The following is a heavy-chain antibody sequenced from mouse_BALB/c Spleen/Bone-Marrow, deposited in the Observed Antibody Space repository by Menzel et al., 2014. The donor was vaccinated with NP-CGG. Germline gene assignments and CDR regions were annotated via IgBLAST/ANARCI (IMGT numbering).Heavy chain of an antibody. J-gene: IGHJ4*01. D-gene: IGHD1-1*01. CDR1: GFNIKDTY. Sequence: EVKVEESGAELVKPGASVKLSCTASGFNIKDTYMHWVKQRPEQGLEWIGRIDPANGKTKYDPKFQGKATITADTSSNTAYLQLSSLTSEDTAVYYCATLTTVVDAMDYWGQGTSVTVSS. CDR2: IDPANGKT. CDR3: ATLTTVVDAMDY. V-gene: IGHV14-3*02.